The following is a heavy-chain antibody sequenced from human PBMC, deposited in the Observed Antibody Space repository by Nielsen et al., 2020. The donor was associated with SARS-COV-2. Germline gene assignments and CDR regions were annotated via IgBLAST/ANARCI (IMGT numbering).Heavy chain of an antibody. CDR2: INAGNGNT. Sequence: WVRQAPGQRLEWMGWINAGNGNTKYPQKFQGRVAISRDTSTSTAYMELSSLTSEDTAVYYCARDQSLVRAYEYWGQGTLVTVSS. J-gene: IGHJ4*02. D-gene: IGHD1-26*01. CDR3: ARDQSLVRAYEY. V-gene: IGHV1-3*01.